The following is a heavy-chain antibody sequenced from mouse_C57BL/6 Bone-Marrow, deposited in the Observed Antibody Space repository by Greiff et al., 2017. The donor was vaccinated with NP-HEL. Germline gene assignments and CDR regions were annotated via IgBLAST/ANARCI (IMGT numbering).Heavy chain of an antibody. CDR3: ARAITSVGYAMDY. J-gene: IGHJ4*01. D-gene: IGHD1-1*01. V-gene: IGHV1-80*01. CDR2: VYPGAGDT. CDR1: GYAFCSFW. Sequence: QVQLQQSGAELVKPGASVKISCKASGYAFCSFWMNWVKQRPGKGLEWIGQVYPGAGDTNYNGKFKGKATLTADKSSSTAYMQLRSLTSEDSAVYFCARAITSVGYAMDYRGQGTSVTGSS.